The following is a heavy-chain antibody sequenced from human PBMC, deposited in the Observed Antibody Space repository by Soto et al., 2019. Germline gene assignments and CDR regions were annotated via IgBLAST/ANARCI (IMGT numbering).Heavy chain of an antibody. Sequence: QVQLVQSGAEVKRPGSSVKVSCKASGDTFNFYSINWVRQAPGLGLEWMGMVNPIVSMSNYAQKFQGRVTMTADKSTSTAYRELSSVRSEETAMYYCASSYGSGYRAFDYWGQGALVTVSS. CDR3: ASSYGSGYRAFDY. CDR2: VNPIVSMS. J-gene: IGHJ4*02. D-gene: IGHD3-10*01. V-gene: IGHV1-69*02. CDR1: GDTFNFYS.